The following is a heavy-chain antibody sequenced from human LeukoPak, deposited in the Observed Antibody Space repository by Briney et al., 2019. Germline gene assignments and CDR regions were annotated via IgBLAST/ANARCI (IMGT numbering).Heavy chain of an antibody. V-gene: IGHV4-39*07. Sequence: SETLSLTCTVSGGSISSSSYYWGWIRQPPGKGLEWIGSIYYSGSTYYNPSLKSRVTISVDTSKNQFSLKLSSVTAADTAVYYCARHVRRLNDAFDIWGQGTVVTVSS. CDR1: GGSISSSSYY. D-gene: IGHD6-25*01. CDR2: IYYSGST. J-gene: IGHJ3*02. CDR3: ARHVRRLNDAFDI.